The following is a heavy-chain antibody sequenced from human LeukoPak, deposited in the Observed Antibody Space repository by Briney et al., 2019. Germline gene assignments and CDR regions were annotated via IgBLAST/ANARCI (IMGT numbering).Heavy chain of an antibody. CDR1: GFTFSSYW. J-gene: IGHJ4*02. V-gene: IGHV3-74*01. CDR3: VSFYETY. D-gene: IGHD2-2*01. CDR2: INSDGSWT. Sequence: GGSLRLSCAASGFTFSSYWMHWVRQAPGKGLVWVSHINSDGSWTSYADSVKGRFTISKDNAKNTVYLQMNNLRAEDTAVYYCVSFYETYWGRGTLVTVSS.